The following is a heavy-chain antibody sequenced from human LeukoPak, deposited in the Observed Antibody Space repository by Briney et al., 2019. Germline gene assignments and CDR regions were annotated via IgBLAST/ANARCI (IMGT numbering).Heavy chain of an antibody. CDR1: GYSINSGYY. D-gene: IGHD5-24*01. CDR2: IFHSGST. Sequence: SETLSLTCSVSGYSINSGYYWGWIRQPPGKGLEWIGTIFHSGSTYYNPSLKSRVTISVDTSKNQFSLKLSSVTAADTAVYYCAREDGYIYWGQGTLVTVSS. CDR3: AREDGYIY. J-gene: IGHJ4*02. V-gene: IGHV4-38-2*02.